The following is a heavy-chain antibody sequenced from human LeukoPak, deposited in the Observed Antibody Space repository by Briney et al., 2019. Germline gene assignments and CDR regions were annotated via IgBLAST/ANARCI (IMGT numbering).Heavy chain of an antibody. CDR2: IRSKGNSYAT. J-gene: IGHJ4*02. CDR1: GFTFSGSA. V-gene: IGHV3-73*01. CDR3: TSVQGSSGLLDY. D-gene: IGHD3-22*01. Sequence: GGSLRLSCAASGFTFSGSAMHWVRQASGKGLERVGRIRSKGNSYATAYAASVTGRFTISRDDSKNTAYLQMNSLKTEDTAVYYCTSVQGSSGLLDYWGQGTLVTVSS.